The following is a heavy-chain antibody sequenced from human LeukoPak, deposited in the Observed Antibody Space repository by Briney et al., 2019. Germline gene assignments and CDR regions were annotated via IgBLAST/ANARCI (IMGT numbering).Heavy chain of an antibody. CDR3: ARHRAYSSSSPFDY. CDR1: GGSISSLY. V-gene: IGHV4-59*08. D-gene: IGHD6-6*01. CDR2: IYYTGSI. J-gene: IGHJ4*02. Sequence: PSETLSLTCSVSGGSISSLYWSWIRQPPGKGLEWIGYIYYTGSINYNPSLKSRVTMFVDMSKNQFSLRLSYVTAADTAVYYCARHRAYSSSSPFDYWGQGTLVTVSS.